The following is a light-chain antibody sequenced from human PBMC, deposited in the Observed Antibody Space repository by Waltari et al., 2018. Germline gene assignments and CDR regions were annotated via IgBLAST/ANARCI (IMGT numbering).Light chain of an antibody. V-gene: IGKV3-20*01. CDR3: QQYENSPRT. J-gene: IGKJ1*01. CDR1: QSVSSSY. Sequence: EIVLTQSPGTLSLSPGERATLTCRASQSVSSSYLAWYQQKPGQAPRLLIYDSTSRATGIPDRFSGSGSGTDFTLTISRLNPEDFAVYYCQQYENSPRTFGQGTRVEIK. CDR2: DST.